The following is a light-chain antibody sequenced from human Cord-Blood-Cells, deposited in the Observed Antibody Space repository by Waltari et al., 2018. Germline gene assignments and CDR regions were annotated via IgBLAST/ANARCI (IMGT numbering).Light chain of an antibody. V-gene: IGKV1-39*01. CDR2: AAS. CDR3: QQSYSTPFT. Sequence: DIQMTQSPSSLSASVGDRVNITCRASQSISSSLNWYQQKPGKAPKLLIYAASSLQSGVPSRFSGSGSGTDFTLTISSLQPEDFATYYCQQSYSTPFTFGPGTKVDIK. CDR1: QSISSS. J-gene: IGKJ3*01.